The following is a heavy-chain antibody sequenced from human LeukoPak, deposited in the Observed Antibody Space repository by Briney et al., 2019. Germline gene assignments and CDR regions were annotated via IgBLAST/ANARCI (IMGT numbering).Heavy chain of an antibody. V-gene: IGHV4-59*12. CDR2: IYYSGST. J-gene: IGHJ4*02. CDR1: GGSIRSYF. Sequence: SETLSLTCTVSGGSIRSYFWSWIRQPPGKGLEWIGYIYYSGSTDSNPSLKSRVTISVDTSKNQFSLKLSSVTAADTAVYYCARRTGYSSGWLLRTGLGSLDYWGQGTLVTVSS. D-gene: IGHD6-19*01. CDR3: ARRTGYSSGWLLRTGLGSLDY.